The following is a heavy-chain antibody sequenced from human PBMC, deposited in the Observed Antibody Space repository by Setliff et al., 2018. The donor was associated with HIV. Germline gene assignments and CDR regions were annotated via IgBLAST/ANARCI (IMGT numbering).Heavy chain of an antibody. CDR3: ARVATLTTPFDY. J-gene: IGHJ4*02. CDR2: IYPGDSDT. V-gene: IGHV5-51*01. Sequence: GESLKISCRGSGYTFTNYWIGWVRQMPGRGLEWMGIIYPGDSDTRYSPSFEGQVTMTRDTSISTAYMELSSLISDDTAVYFCARVATLTTPFDYWGQGTLVTVSS. D-gene: IGHD5-12*01. CDR1: GYTFTNYW.